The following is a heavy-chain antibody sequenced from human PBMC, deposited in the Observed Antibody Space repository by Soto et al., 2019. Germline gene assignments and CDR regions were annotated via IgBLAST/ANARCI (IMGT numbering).Heavy chain of an antibody. CDR3: AAIRGTDTGVEAGWFDP. J-gene: IGHJ5*02. V-gene: IGHV1-69*01. Sequence: QVQLVQSGAEVKNPGSSVKVSCTTSGGAFNSYVISWVRQAPGQRPEWMGGVIPIFSTTNYAQKFKDRVTITADGSTTTAYMELSGLTSEDTAIYFCAAIRGTDTGVEAGWFDPWGQGTLVTVSS. CDR2: VIPIFSTT. CDR1: GGAFNSYV. D-gene: IGHD3-3*01.